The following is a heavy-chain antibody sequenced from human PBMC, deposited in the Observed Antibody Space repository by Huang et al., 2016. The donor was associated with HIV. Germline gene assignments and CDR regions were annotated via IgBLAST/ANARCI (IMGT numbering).Heavy chain of an antibody. CDR3: ARDGGYNFWTGYPTYSFDS. D-gene: IGHD3-3*01. CDR2: ISDNVSTK. CDR1: GYTFASHG. J-gene: IGHJ4*02. Sequence: VQLEQSGGALVQPGESLRLSCLGSGYTFASHGMIWVLQAPGKAPVCLSYISDNVSTKHYAVSVKGPFTISRDNGKNFLYLQMNSLKIDDTATYFCARDGGYNFWTGYPTYSFDSWGQGVQVTVSS. V-gene: IGHV3-48*01.